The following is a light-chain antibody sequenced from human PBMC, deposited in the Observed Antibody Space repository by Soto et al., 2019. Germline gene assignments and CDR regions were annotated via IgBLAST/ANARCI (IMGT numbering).Light chain of an antibody. V-gene: IGKV1-39*01. CDR3: QQSSSTPLT. J-gene: IGKJ4*01. Sequence: DIQMTQSPSSLSASVGDRVTITCRASQSITRYLNWYQEKPGKAPKLRIYDASRLQSGVPSRFSGSGSGTDFTLNISSLQPEDFATYYRQQSSSTPLTFGGGTKVEIK. CDR1: QSITRY. CDR2: DAS.